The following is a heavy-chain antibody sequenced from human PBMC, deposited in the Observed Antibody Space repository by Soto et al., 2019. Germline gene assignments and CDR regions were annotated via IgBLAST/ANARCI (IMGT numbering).Heavy chain of an antibody. CDR1: GGTFSSYA. CDR3: ARVRQYSSSWFDY. Sequence: SVKVSCKASGGTFSSYAISWVRQAPGQGLEWMGGIIPIFGTANYAQKFQGRVTITADESTSTAYMELSSLRSEDTAVYYCARVRQYSSSWFDYWGQGTLVTASS. J-gene: IGHJ4*02. D-gene: IGHD6-13*01. CDR2: IIPIFGTA. V-gene: IGHV1-69*13.